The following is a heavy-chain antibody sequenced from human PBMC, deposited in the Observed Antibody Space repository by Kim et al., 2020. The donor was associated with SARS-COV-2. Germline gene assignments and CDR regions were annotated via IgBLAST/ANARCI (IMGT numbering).Heavy chain of an antibody. CDR3: ARVGWYSSSSGLAYYYYDYGMDV. V-gene: IGHV1-18*01. CDR2: ISAYNGNT. D-gene: IGHD6-6*01. CDR1: GYTFTSYG. J-gene: IGHJ6*02. Sequence: ASVKVSCKASGYTFTSYGISWVRQAPGQGLEWMGWISAYNGNTNYAQKLQGRVTMTTDTSTSTAYMELRSLRYDDTAVFYCARVGWYSSSSGLAYYYYDYGMDVWGQGTTVTVSS.